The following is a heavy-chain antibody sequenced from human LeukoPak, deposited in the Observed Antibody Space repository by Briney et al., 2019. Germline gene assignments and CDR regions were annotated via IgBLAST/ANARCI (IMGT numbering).Heavy chain of an antibody. D-gene: IGHD5-18*01. Sequence: SETLSLTCTVSGGSISSYYWSWIRQPAGKGLEWIGRIYTSGSTNYNPSLRSRVTMSVDTSKNQFSLKLSSVTAADTAVYYCARARYSYGSYYYYGMDVWGQGTTVTVSS. CDR2: IYTSGST. J-gene: IGHJ6*02. V-gene: IGHV4-4*07. CDR1: GGSISSYY. CDR3: ARARYSYGSYYYYGMDV.